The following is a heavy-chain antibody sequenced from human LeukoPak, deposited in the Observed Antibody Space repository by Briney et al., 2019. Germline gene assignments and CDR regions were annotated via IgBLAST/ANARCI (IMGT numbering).Heavy chain of an antibody. CDR2: ISSSGSTI. CDR3: ARDYCSSTSCYSPGMDV. V-gene: IGHV3-48*03. J-gene: IGHJ6*02. Sequence: GGSLRLSCAASGFTFSSYDMNWVRQAPGKGLEWVSYISSSGSTIYYADSVKGRFTISRDNAKNSLYLQMNSLRAEDTAVYYCARDYCSSTSCYSPGMDVWGQGTTVTVSS. CDR1: GFTFSSYD. D-gene: IGHD2-2*02.